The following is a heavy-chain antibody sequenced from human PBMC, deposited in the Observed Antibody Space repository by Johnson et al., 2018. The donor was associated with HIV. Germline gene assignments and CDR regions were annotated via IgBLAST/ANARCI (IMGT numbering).Heavy chain of an antibody. V-gene: IGHV3-30-3*01. D-gene: IGHD3-16*01. J-gene: IGHJ3*02. CDR3: TTGPMGAFDI. Sequence: QLVESGGGVVQPGRSLRLSCAASGFTFSSYAMHWVRQAPGKGLEWVAVISYDGSNKYYADSVKGRFTISRDNSKNTLYLQMNSLKTEDTALYYCTTGPMGAFDIWGQGTMVTVSS. CDR2: ISYDGSNK. CDR1: GFTFSSYA.